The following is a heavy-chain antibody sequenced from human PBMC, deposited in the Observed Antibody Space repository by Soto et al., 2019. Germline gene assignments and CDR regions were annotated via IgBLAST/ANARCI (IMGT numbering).Heavy chain of an antibody. V-gene: IGHV3-30*03. D-gene: IGHD2-15*01. CDR3: VRDHYCSGGSCHSDDQWFDP. J-gene: IGHJ5*02. CDR1: GFTNYG. Sequence: QVQLVESGGGVVQPGRSLRLSRAVSGFTNYGMHWVRQAPGKGLEWLALISYDGSDKYYADSVKGRCTISRDNSKNTLYLQMNSLRPEDTAVYYCVRDHYCSGGSCHSDDQWFDPWGQGTLVTVSS. CDR2: ISYDGSDK.